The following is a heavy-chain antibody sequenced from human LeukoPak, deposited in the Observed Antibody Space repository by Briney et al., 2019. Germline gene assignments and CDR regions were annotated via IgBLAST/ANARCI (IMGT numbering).Heavy chain of an antibody. D-gene: IGHD3-10*01. CDR3: ARSGLKAGGDY. CDR2: ISSDGSAI. V-gene: IGHV3-48*04. CDR1: GFTFSSYS. J-gene: IGHJ4*02. Sequence: PGRSLRLSCAASGFTFSSYSMNWVRQAPGKGLEWVSYISSDGSAITYADSVKGRFTISRDNAKNSLYLQMNSLRVEDTAVYYCARSGLKAGGDYWGQGTLVTVSS.